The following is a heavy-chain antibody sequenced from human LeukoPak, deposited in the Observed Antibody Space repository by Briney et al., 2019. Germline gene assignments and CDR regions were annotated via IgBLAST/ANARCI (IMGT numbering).Heavy chain of an antibody. CDR3: ARMQAMIVVTHAFDI. J-gene: IGHJ3*02. CDR1: GGTFSSYA. CDR2: IIPIFGTA. V-gene: IGHV1-69*13. Sequence: SVKVSCKASGGTFSSYAISWVRQAPGQGLEWTGGIIPIFGTANYAQKFQGRVTITADESTSTAYMELSSLRSEDTAVYYCARMQAMIVVTHAFDIWGQGTMVTVSS. D-gene: IGHD3-22*01.